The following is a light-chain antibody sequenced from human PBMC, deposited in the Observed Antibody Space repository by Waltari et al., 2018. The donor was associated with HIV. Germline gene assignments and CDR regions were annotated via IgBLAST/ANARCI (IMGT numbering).Light chain of an antibody. CDR2: DNT. CDR3: QSYDSRLSGSVV. V-gene: IGLV1-40*01. J-gene: IGLJ2*01. Sequence: QSALTQPPSVSGAPGQSVTISCSGSNSNIGAGFDVHWYQQVPGTAPRLLIYDNTDRPSGVPGRFSGSKSGTSASLAINGLQSEDEADYYCQSYDSRLSGSVVFGGGTKVTVL. CDR1: NSNIGAGFD.